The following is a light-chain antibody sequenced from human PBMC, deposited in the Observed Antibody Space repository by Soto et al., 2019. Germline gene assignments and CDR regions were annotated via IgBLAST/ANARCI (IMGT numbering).Light chain of an antibody. J-gene: IGKJ3*01. CDR2: AAS. Sequence: DIEMTQSPSSLSASIGDRVTITCRASQNIRNYLNWYQQKPGKAPRLMIYAASSLQSGVPSRFTGSGSGTDFSLTISGLQPEDVATYYCQQSYSTPFSFGPGTKVDIK. CDR3: QQSYSTPFS. CDR1: QNIRNY. V-gene: IGKV1-39*01.